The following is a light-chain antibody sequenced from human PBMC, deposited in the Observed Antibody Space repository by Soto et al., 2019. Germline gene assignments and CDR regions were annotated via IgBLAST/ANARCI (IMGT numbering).Light chain of an antibody. Sequence: DIQMTQSPSSLSASVGDRVTITCQASQDISNFLNWYQQKPGKAHRLLIYDVSKLQTGVPSRFSGSGSGTDFTFTISSLQPEDIATYYFQQYGKLPYTFGPGTKLEIK. J-gene: IGKJ2*01. CDR2: DVS. CDR3: QQYGKLPYT. CDR1: QDISNF. V-gene: IGKV1-33*01.